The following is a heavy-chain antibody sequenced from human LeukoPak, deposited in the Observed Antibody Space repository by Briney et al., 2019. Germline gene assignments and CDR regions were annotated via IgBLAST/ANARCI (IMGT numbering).Heavy chain of an antibody. D-gene: IGHD6-19*01. CDR2: INQDGREE. V-gene: IGHV3-7*04. CDR3: TRGSGWYPDY. J-gene: IGHJ4*02. CDR1: VFAFSSLW. Sequence: QPGGSLRLSCAASVFAFSSLWMSWVRQVPGEGLEWVANINQDGREENYVDSVKGRFTIFRDNATNSLYLQMNSLSGEDTAVFYCTRGSGWYPDYRGQGTLVTVSS.